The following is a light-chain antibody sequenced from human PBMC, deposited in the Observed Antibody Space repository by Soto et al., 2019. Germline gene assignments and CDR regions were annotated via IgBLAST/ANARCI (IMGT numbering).Light chain of an antibody. CDR3: QQYYSTPLT. CDR2: WAS. CDR1: QSVLYSSNNNNY. V-gene: IGKV4-1*01. Sequence: DIVMTQSPDSLAVSLGERATINCKSSQSVLYSSNNNNYLAWYQQKPGQPPKLLIYWASTRESGVPDRFSGSGSETDFTLTISSLQAEDVAVYYYQQYYSTPLTFGGGTKVEIK. J-gene: IGKJ4*01.